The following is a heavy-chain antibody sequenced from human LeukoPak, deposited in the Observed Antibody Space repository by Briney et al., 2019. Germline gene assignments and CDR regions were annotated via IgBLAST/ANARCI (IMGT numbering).Heavy chain of an antibody. J-gene: IGHJ6*03. D-gene: IGHD1-1*01. V-gene: IGHV3-21*01. CDR2: ITSTSNHI. CDR3: ARENAYYYYMDV. CDR1: GITFSTYT. Sequence: GGSLRVSCAASGITFSTYTMNWVRQGPGKGLEWVSSITSTSNHIYYADSVKGRFTISRDNAKNSLYLQMNSLRAEDTAVYYCARENAYYYYMDVSGKRSAVTVYS.